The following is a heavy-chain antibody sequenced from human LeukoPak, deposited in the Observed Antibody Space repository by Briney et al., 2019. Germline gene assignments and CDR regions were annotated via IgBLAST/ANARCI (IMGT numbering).Heavy chain of an antibody. D-gene: IGHD3-22*01. Sequence: SQTLSLTCTVSGGSISSYYWSWIRQPPGKGLEWSGYVYYTGSTNYNPSLNSRVTMSIDTSKNQFSLRLSSVTAADTAVYYCARVVGFYDSRAFDLWGQGTLVTVSS. V-gene: IGHV4-59*01. CDR2: VYYTGST. CDR3: ARVVGFYDSRAFDL. J-gene: IGHJ5*02. CDR1: GGSISSYY.